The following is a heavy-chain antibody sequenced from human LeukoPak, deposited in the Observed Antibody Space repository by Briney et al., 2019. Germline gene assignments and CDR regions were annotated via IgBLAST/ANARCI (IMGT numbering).Heavy chain of an antibody. CDR2: ISSSSSTI. J-gene: IGHJ6*02. CDR3: AREMGYYGSGSYYRGMDV. V-gene: IGHV3-48*04. D-gene: IGHD3-10*01. Sequence: GGSLRLSCAASGFTFSSYSMNWVRQAPGKGLEWVSYISSSSSTIYYADSVKGRFTISRDNAKNSLYLQMNSLRAEDTAVYYCAREMGYYGSGSYYRGMDVWGQGTTVTVSS. CDR1: GFTFSSYS.